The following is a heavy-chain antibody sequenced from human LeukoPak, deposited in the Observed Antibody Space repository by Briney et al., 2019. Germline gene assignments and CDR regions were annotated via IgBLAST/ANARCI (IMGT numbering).Heavy chain of an antibody. J-gene: IGHJ4*02. D-gene: IGHD1-26*01. V-gene: IGHV4-31*03. CDR1: GGSISSGGYY. Sequence: TLSLTCTVSGGSISSGGYYWSWIRQHPGKGLEWIGYIYYSGSTYYNPSLKSRVTISVDTSKNQFSLKLSSVTAVDTAVYYCARGYVIVGARGWYYFDYWGQGTLVTVSS. CDR3: ARGYVIVGARGWYYFDY. CDR2: IYYSGST.